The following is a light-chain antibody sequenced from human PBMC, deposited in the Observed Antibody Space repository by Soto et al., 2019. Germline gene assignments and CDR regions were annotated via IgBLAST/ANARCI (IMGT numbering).Light chain of an antibody. V-gene: IGKV3-20*01. CDR1: QSVNSSF. J-gene: IGKJ1*01. Sequence: EIVLTQSPGTLSLSPGERATLSCRASQSVNSSFFAWYQQKPGQSPRLLIYASSTRATDIPDRFIGSGSGADFSFTITRLELEDFAVYYCQLYDTSRWTFGQGTKVEF. CDR2: ASS. CDR3: QLYDTSRWT.